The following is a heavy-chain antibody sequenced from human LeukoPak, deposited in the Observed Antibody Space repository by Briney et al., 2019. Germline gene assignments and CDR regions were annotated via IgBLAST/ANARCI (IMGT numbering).Heavy chain of an antibody. CDR2: IWYDGGYK. CDR1: GFIFSSYG. CDR3: ARARQLSSYFYAVDV. V-gene: IGHV3-33*01. D-gene: IGHD6-13*01. J-gene: IGHJ6*02. Sequence: GRTLRLSCVASGFIFSSYGMHWVRQAPGKGLEWVAVIWYDGGYKYYVDSVKGRFTISRDNSKNTLYLRMNSLRVEDTAVYYCARARQLSSYFYAVDVWGQGTTVAVSS.